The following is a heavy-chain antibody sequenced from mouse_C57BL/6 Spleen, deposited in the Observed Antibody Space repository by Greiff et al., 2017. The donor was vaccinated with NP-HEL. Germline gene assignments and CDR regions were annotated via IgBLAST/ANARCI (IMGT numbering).Heavy chain of an antibody. CDR2: INHDGSST. J-gene: IGHJ2*01. Sequence: EVHLVESEGGLVQPGSSMKLSCTASGFTFSDYYMAWVRQVPEKGLEWVANINHDGSSTYYLDSLKSRFIISRDNAKNILYLQMSSLKSEDTATYYCARGNSYYYGSSLDYWGQGTTLTVSS. CDR1: GFTFSDYY. D-gene: IGHD1-1*01. CDR3: ARGNSYYYGSSLDY. V-gene: IGHV5-16*01.